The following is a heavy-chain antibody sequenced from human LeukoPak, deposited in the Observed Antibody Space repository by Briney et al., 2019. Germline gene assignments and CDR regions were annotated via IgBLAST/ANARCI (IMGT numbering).Heavy chain of an antibody. CDR3: GRHAPNSNFDL. D-gene: IGHD2/OR15-2a*01. V-gene: IGHV4-39*01. Sequence: PSETLSLTCTMSGGSISTNDYYWGWIRQPPGKGLEWIGSFGHGRNAFSNPSLQSRVTISVDTSKNQFSLRLSSVTAADTAMYYCGRHAPNSNFDLWGRGTLVTVSS. CDR2: FGHGRNA. J-gene: IGHJ5*02. CDR1: GGSISTNDYY.